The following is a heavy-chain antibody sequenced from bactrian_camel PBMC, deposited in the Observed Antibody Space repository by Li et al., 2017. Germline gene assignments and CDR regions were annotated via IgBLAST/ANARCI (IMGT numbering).Heavy chain of an antibody. D-gene: IGHD6*01. CDR2: LYTGSGSTLT. CDR3: AVGMFGGRTWSNPILFGY. CDR1: QHTLSTFC. J-gene: IGHJ6*01. V-gene: IGHV3S40*01. Sequence: DVQLVESGGGSVQAGGSLELSCAVSQHTLSTFCMAWFRQAPGKEREGVAVLYTGSGSTLTEYSDSVKGRFTIDQGSAKNTVYLQMNSLKVEDTAMYYCAVGMFGGRTWSNPILFGYWGQGTQVTVS.